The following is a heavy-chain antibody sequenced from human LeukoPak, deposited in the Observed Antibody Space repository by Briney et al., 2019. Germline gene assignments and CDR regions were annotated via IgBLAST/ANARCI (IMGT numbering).Heavy chain of an antibody. CDR3: ARCTTGTTGNIDY. V-gene: IGHV3-43D*03. J-gene: IGHJ4*02. CDR2: ISWDGGST. D-gene: IGHD1-1*01. CDR1: GFTFDDYA. Sequence: GGSLRLSCAASGFTFDDYAMHWVRQAPGKGLEWVSLISWDGGSTYYADSVKGRFTISRDNSKNSLYLQMNSLRAEDTALYYCARCTTGTTGNIDYWGQGTLVTVSS.